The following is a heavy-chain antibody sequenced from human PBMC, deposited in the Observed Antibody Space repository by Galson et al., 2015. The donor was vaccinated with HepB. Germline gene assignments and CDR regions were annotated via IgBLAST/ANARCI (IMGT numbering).Heavy chain of an antibody. CDR2: ISGSGGST. CDR3: AKSLRLVSYYYYGMDV. CDR1: GFTFSSYA. D-gene: IGHD6-19*01. J-gene: IGHJ6*02. Sequence: SLRLSCAASGFTFSSYAMSWVRQAPGKGLEWVSAISGSGGSTYYADSVKGRFTISRDNSKNTLYLQMNSLRAEDTAVYYCAKSLRLVSYYYYGMDVWGQGTTVTVSS. V-gene: IGHV3-23*01.